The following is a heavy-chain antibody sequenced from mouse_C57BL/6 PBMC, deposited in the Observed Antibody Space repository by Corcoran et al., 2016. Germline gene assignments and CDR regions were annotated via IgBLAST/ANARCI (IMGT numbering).Heavy chain of an antibody. CDR2: ISYYGSN. J-gene: IGHJ2*01. CDR1: GYSITSGYY. V-gene: IGHV3-6*01. D-gene: IGHD2-3*01. CDR3: ARGRDGSFDY. Sequence: DVQLQESGPGLVKPSQSLSLTCSVTGYSITSGYYWNWIRQFPGNKLEWMGYISYYGSNNYNPSLKNRISITRDTSKNQFVLKLNSVTTEDTATYYCARGRDGSFDYWGQGTTLTVSS.